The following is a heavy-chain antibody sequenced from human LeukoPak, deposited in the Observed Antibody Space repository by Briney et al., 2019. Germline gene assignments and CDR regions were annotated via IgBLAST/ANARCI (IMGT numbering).Heavy chain of an antibody. Sequence: GESLKISCKGSGYSINNYWIGWVRQMPGKGLEWMGIIYPADSDIRYSPSFQGQVTISADKSISTAYLQWSSLKASGTAMYYCARQEHCSGGSCYTWFDPWGQGTLVTVSS. J-gene: IGHJ5*02. CDR1: GYSINNYW. D-gene: IGHD2-15*01. V-gene: IGHV5-51*01. CDR2: IYPADSDI. CDR3: ARQEHCSGGSCYTWFDP.